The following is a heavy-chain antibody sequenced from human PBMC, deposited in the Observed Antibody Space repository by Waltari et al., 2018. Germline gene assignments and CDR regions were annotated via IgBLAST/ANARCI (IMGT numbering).Heavy chain of an antibody. CDR1: GYTFTSYG. Sequence: QVQLVQSGAEVKKPGASVKVSCKASGYTFTSYGISWVRQAPGQGLEWMGWISAYNGNTNYAQKLQGRVTMTTDTSTSTAYMELRSLRSDDTAVYYCARSGGRIVVVSDHYYYYYGMDVWGQGTTVTVSS. J-gene: IGHJ6*02. V-gene: IGHV1-18*01. CDR3: ARSGGRIVVVSDHYYYYYGMDV. D-gene: IGHD3-22*01. CDR2: ISAYNGNT.